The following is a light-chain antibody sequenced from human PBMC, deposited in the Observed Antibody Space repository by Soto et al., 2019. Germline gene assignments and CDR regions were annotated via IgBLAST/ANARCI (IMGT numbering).Light chain of an antibody. CDR2: GAS. Sequence: DIELTQSPGTLSLSPGDRATLTCRASQGISSNYLAWYQQKPGHPPRLLIYGASSLATGIPDRFSGSGSGTDFTLTISRLQPEDFAVYYCQQYSSSRCTFGHGTKVDIK. J-gene: IGKJ3*01. CDR3: QQYSSSRCT. V-gene: IGKV3-20*01. CDR1: QGISSNY.